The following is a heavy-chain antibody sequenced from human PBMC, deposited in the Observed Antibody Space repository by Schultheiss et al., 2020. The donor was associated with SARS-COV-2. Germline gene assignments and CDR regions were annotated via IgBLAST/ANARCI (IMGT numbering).Heavy chain of an antibody. V-gene: IGHV3-33*08. Sequence: GGSLRLSCAASGFTFSSYGMHWVRQAPGKGLEWVAVIWYDGSNKYYADSVKGRFTISRDNSKNTLYLQMNSLRAEDTAVYYCARDSLVGGWSDYWGQGTLVTVSS. J-gene: IGHJ4*02. CDR1: GFTFSSYG. CDR2: IWYDGSNK. D-gene: IGHD6-19*01. CDR3: ARDSLVGGWSDY.